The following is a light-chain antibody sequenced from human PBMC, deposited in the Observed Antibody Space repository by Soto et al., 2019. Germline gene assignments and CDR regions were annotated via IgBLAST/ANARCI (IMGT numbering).Light chain of an antibody. CDR2: KVN. CDR1: SSDVGHYNY. CDR3: CSYAGSNSPWV. J-gene: IGLJ3*02. V-gene: IGLV2-8*01. Sequence: QSALTQPPSASGSPGQSVTISCTGTSSDVGHYNYVSWYQQYPGKAPKLMIFKVNKRPSGVPDRVSGSKSGNTASLSVSGLQTDDEADYYCCSYAGSNSPWVFGGGTKLTVL.